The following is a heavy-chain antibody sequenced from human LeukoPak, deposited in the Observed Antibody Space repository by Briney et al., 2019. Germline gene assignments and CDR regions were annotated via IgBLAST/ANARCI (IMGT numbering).Heavy chain of an antibody. D-gene: IGHD1-1*01. CDR1: GGSISSSSDY. CDR3: ARRAYSAAYWKHFDY. CDR2: IYYHENT. Sequence: PSETLSLACTVSGGSISSSSDYWGWIRQAPGKGLEWIGSIYYHENTYYNSSLKSRVTISVDTSKNQFSLKLNSVTAADTAVYFCARRAYSAAYWKHFDYWGQGTLVTVSS. V-gene: IGHV4-39*01. J-gene: IGHJ4*02.